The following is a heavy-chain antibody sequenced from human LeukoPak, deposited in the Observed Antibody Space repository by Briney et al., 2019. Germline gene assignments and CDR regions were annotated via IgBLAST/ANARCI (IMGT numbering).Heavy chain of an antibody. CDR1: GGSISSGGYY. D-gene: IGHD3-3*01. Sequence: NASETLSLTCTVSGGSISSGGYYWSWIRQPPGKGLEWIGYIYHSGSTYYNPSLKSRVTISVDRSKNQFSLKLSSVTAADTAVHYCARVGSFGVVITPFFSPPGAFDYWGQGTLVTVSS. CDR3: ARVGSFGVVITPFFSPPGAFDY. J-gene: IGHJ4*02. CDR2: IYHSGST. V-gene: IGHV4-30-2*01.